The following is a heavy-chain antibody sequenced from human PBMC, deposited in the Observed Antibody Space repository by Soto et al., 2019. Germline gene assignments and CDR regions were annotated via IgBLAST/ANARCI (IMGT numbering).Heavy chain of an antibody. CDR1: GGSISSYY. D-gene: IGHD6-19*01. CDR2: IYYSGST. Sequence: SETLSLTCTVSGGSISSYYWSWIRQPPGKGLEWIGYIYYSGSTNYNPSLKSRVTISVDTSKNQFSLKRSSVTAADTAVYYCARRGGYSSGWYYYYGMDVWGQGTTVTVSS. V-gene: IGHV4-59*08. CDR3: ARRGGYSSGWYYYYGMDV. J-gene: IGHJ6*02.